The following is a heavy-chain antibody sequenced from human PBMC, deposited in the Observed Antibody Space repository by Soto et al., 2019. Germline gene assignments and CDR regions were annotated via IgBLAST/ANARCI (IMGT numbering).Heavy chain of an antibody. CDR3: ARDLDDYGDYDVPFDY. CDR1: GYTFTSYG. D-gene: IGHD4-17*01. CDR2: ISAYNGNT. V-gene: IGHV1-18*01. Sequence: ASVKVSCKASGYTFTSYGISWVRQAPGQGLEWMGWISAYNGNTNYAQKLQGRVTMTTDTSTSTAYMELRSLRSDDTAVYYCARDLDDYGDYDVPFDYWGQGTLVTVSS. J-gene: IGHJ4*02.